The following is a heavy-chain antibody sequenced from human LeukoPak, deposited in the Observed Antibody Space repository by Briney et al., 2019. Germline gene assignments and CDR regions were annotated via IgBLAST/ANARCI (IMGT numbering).Heavy chain of an antibody. CDR2: IYHSGST. CDR1: GGSISSGGYY. J-gene: IGHJ3*02. V-gene: IGHV4-30-2*01. Sequence: SETLSLTCTVSGGSISSGGYYWSWIRQPPGKGLEWIGYIYHSGSTYYNPSLKSRVTISVDRSKNQFSLKLSSVTAADTAVYYCARDAAAGDAFDIWGQGTMVTVSS. CDR3: ARDAAAGDAFDI. D-gene: IGHD6-13*01.